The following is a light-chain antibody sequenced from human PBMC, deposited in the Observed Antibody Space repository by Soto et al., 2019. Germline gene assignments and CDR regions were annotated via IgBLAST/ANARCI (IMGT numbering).Light chain of an antibody. J-gene: IGLJ3*02. CDR1: SSDVGNYNL. V-gene: IGLV2-23*02. CDR3: CSYAGSSTWV. CDR2: EVS. Sequence: QSALTQPASVSGSPGQSITISCTGTSSDVGNYNLVSWYQQHPGKAPKLMIYEVSKRPSGVSNRFSGSKSGNMASLTISGLQAEDEADYYCCSYAGSSTWVFGGGTKLTVL.